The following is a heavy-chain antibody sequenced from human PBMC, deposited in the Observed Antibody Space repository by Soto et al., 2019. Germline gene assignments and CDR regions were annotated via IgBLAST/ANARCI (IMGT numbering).Heavy chain of an antibody. CDR3: ARHGTDSGYDYELDYFDY. J-gene: IGHJ4*02. CDR2: IYYSGST. V-gene: IGHV4-59*08. CDR1: GGSISSYY. D-gene: IGHD5-12*01. Sequence: PSETLSLTCTVSGGSISSYYWSWIRQPPGKGLEWIGYIYYSGSTNYNPSLKSRVTISVDTSKNQFSLKLSSVTAADTAVYYCARHGTDSGYDYELDYFDYWGQGTLVTVSS.